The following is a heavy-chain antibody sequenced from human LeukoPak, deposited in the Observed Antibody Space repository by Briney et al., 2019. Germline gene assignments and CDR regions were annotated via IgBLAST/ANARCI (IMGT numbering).Heavy chain of an antibody. D-gene: IGHD3-22*01. Sequence: PSETLSLTCTVSGGSISSYYWSWIRQPPGKGLEWIGYIYYSGSTNYNPSLKSRVTISVDTSKNQFSLKLSSVTAADTAVYYCAIDLWGTYYYDSRCPIDIWGQGTMVTVSS. V-gene: IGHV4-59*01. CDR2: IYYSGST. CDR1: GGSISSYY. J-gene: IGHJ3*02. CDR3: AIDLWGTYYYDSRCPIDI.